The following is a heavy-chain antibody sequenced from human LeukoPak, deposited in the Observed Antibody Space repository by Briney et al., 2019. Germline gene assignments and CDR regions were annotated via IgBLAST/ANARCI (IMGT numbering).Heavy chain of an antibody. CDR2: IYHSEST. V-gene: IGHV4-4*02. J-gene: IGHJ5*02. D-gene: IGHD3-22*01. CDR1: GGSISSSNW. Sequence: SETLSLTCAVSGGSISSSNWWSWVRQPPGKGLEWIGEIYHSESTSYNPSLKSRVTISVDTSKNQFSLKLSSVTAADTAVYYCARHRNYYYYDSSGSRGAHNWFDPWGQGTLVTVSS. CDR3: ARHRNYYYYDSSGSRGAHNWFDP.